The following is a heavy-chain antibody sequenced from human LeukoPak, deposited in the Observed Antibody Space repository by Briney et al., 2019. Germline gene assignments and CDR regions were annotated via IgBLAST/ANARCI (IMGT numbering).Heavy chain of an antibody. J-gene: IGHJ1*01. CDR2: ISPSGGIT. CDR1: GFTFSSHG. Sequence: GGSLRLSCAASGFTFSSHGMNWVRRAPGKGLEWVSGISPSGGITYYTDSVEGRFTISRDNSKNTQSLQMNSLRAEDTAVYYCAKDDDWGRYKHWGQGTLVTVSS. V-gene: IGHV3-23*01. D-gene: IGHD3-16*01. CDR3: AKDDDWGRYKH.